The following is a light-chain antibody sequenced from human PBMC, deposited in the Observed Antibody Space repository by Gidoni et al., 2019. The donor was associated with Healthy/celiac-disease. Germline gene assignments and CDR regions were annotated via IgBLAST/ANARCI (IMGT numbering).Light chain of an antibody. CDR2: AAS. V-gene: IGKV1-8*01. CDR3: QQYYSYPLT. Sequence: QSPSSFSASTGDRVTITCRASQGISSYLAWYQQKPGKAPKLLIYAASTLQSGVPSRFSGSGSGTDFTLTISCLQSEDFATYYCQQYYSYPLTFGGGTKVEIK. J-gene: IGKJ4*01. CDR1: QGISSY.